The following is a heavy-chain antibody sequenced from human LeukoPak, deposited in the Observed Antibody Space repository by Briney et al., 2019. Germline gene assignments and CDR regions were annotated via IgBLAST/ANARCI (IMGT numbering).Heavy chain of an antibody. D-gene: IGHD4-17*01. CDR1: GFTFSSYS. CDR3: ARDLALTVTTGDY. J-gene: IGHJ4*02. V-gene: IGHV3-48*04. CDR2: ISSSSSTI. Sequence: GGSLRLSCAASGFTFSSYSMNWVRRAPGKGLEWVSYISSSSSTIYCADSVKGRFTISRDNAKNSLYLQMDSLRAEDTAVYYCARDLALTVTTGDYWGQGTLVTVSS.